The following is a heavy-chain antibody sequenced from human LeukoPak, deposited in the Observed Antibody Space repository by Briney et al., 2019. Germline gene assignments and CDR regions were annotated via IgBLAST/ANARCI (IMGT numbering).Heavy chain of an antibody. D-gene: IGHD3-16*02. CDR2: ISSSSSYI. V-gene: IGHV3-21*01. J-gene: IGHJ4*02. CDR3: ANIPLYDYVWGSYPPSDY. Sequence: GGSLRLSCAASGFTFSSYSMNWVRQAPGKGLEWVSSISSSSSYIYYADSVKGRFTISRDNAKNSLYLQMNSLRAEDTAVYYCANIPLYDYVWGSYPPSDYWGQGTLVTVSS. CDR1: GFTFSSYS.